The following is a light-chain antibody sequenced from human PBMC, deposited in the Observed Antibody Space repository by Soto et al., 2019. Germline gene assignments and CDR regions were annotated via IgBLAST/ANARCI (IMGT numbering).Light chain of an antibody. CDR1: QSISSY. J-gene: IGKJ5*01. CDR2: AAS. Sequence: DIQMTQSPSSLSASVGDRVTIHCRASQSISSYLNWYQQKPGKAPKLLIYAASSLQSGVPSRFSGSGSGTDFTLTISSLQPEDFATYYCQQSYNHPSTFGQGTRLEI. CDR3: QQSYNHPST. V-gene: IGKV1-39*01.